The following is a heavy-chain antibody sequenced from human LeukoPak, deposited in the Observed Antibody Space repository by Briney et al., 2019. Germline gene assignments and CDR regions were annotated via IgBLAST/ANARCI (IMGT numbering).Heavy chain of an antibody. V-gene: IGHV3-23*01. D-gene: IGHD1-14*01. CDR2: ITASGGGT. J-gene: IGHJ4*02. CDR3: ANKPNRDSFEN. Sequence: GGSLRLSCAASGFTLSIYPMRWVRQAPGKGLEWVSTITASGGGTYYADSVKGRFSISRDNSKSTLYLEMSSLRAEDTAVYYCANKPNRDSFENWGQGTLVTVSS. CDR1: GFTLSIYP.